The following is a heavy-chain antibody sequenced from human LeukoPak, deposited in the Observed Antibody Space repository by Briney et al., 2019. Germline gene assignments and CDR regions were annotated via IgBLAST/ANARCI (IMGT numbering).Heavy chain of an antibody. CDR2: IYHSGST. V-gene: IGHV4-38-2*02. D-gene: IGHD6-13*01. CDR1: GYAISSGYF. J-gene: IGHJ6*03. CDR3: ARGPSSWYVYYYMDV. Sequence: SETLSLTCSVSGYAISSGYFWGWIWQPPGKGLEWIGTIYHSGSTYYNPSLKSRVTISVDTSKNQFSLKLSSVTAADTAVYYCARGPSSWYVYYYMDVWGKGTTVTVSS.